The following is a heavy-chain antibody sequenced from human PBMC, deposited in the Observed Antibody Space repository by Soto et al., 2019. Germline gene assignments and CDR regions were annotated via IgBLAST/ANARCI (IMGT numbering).Heavy chain of an antibody. V-gene: IGHV1-69*13. CDR2: IIPSFGTA. Sequence: ASVKVSCKASGGTFSSYAISWVRQAPGQGLEWMGGIIPSFGTANYAQKFQGRVTITADESTSTAYMELSSLRSEDTAVYYCARARVVTAIHYYFDYWGQGTLVTVSS. CDR1: GGTFSSYA. J-gene: IGHJ4*02. CDR3: ARARVVTAIHYYFDY. D-gene: IGHD2-21*02.